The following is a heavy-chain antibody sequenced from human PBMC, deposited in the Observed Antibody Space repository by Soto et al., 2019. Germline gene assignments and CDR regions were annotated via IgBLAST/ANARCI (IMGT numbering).Heavy chain of an antibody. CDR2: IYYSGST. D-gene: IGHD6-13*01. CDR1: GGSIRTGDYY. CDR3: ASLSMQLASDLEY. J-gene: IGHJ4*01. V-gene: IGHV4-30-4*01. Sequence: SETLSPTCTVSGGSIRTGDYYWIWSRQPPGKGMEWIGYIYYSGSTSYNPSLKGRVTISVDTSKNQSSLKLSSVTAADTAVYYCASLSMQLASDLEYWGHGTRATVSS.